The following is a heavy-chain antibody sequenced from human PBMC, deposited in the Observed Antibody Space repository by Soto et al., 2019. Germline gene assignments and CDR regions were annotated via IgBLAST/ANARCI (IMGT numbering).Heavy chain of an antibody. D-gene: IGHD3-22*01. CDR1: GFTFSSYD. CDR3: ANYYYDSSGYYYGVAGGAFDI. J-gene: IGHJ3*02. CDR2: IGTAGDP. Sequence: PGGSLRLSCAASGFTFSSYDMHWVRQATGKGLEWVSAIGTAGDPYYPGSVKGRFTISRENAKNSLYLQMNSLRAGDTAVYYCANYYYDSSGYYYGVAGGAFDIWGQGTMVTVSS. V-gene: IGHV3-13*05.